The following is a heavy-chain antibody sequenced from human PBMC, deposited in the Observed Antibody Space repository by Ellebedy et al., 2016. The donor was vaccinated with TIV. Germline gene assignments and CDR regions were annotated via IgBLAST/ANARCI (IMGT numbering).Heavy chain of an antibody. CDR2: MNPNSGNT. CDR1: GYTFIDFD. D-gene: IGHD1-26*01. CDR3: ARDRGGVGATNGFDY. J-gene: IGHJ4*02. V-gene: IGHV1-8*01. Sequence: AASVKVSCKASGYTFIDFDINWARQATGQGLEWVGWMNPNSGNTGSAQKFQGRVTMTRDSSISTAYMELSSLRSEDTAVYYCARDRGGVGATNGFDYWGQGTLVTVSS.